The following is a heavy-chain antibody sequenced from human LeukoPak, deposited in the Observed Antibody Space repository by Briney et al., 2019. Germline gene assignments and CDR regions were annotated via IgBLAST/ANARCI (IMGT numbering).Heavy chain of an antibody. CDR2: IYYSGNT. CDR3: TRGSTVMGYSYYMDV. D-gene: IGHD2-8*01. V-gene: IGHV4-39*01. CDR1: GDSISTSNSY. J-gene: IGHJ6*03. Sequence: PSETLSLTCTVSGDSISTSNSYWGWIRQPPGKGLEWIGSIYYSGNTYYNWSLKSRVTISVDTSKNQFSLRLSFVTAADTAVYYWTRGSTVMGYSYYMDVWGKGTTVTISS.